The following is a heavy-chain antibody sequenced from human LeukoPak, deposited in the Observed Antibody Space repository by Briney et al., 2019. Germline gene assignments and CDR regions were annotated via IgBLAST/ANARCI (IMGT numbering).Heavy chain of an antibody. CDR1: GFTFSSYS. D-gene: IGHD6-19*01. CDR2: ISSSSSYI. V-gene: IGHV3-21*01. Sequence: PGGSLRLSCAASGFTFSSYSMNWVRQAPGKGLEWVSSISSSSSYIYYADSVKGRFTISRDNAKNSLYLQMNSLRAEDTAVYYCAKFFRSSGGYFDYWGQGTLVTVSS. CDR3: AKFFRSSGGYFDY. J-gene: IGHJ4*02.